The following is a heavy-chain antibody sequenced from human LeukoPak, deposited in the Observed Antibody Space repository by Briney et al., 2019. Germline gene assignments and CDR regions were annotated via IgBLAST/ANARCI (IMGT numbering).Heavy chain of an antibody. V-gene: IGHV1-69*01. CDR2: ITPMFGTS. CDR1: GGIFIIHT. J-gene: IGHJ1*01. D-gene: IGHD1-14*01. CDR3: ARDSSEFRSLLFH. Sequence: SVTVSCTASGGIFIIHTISWVRQSPGQGLEWMGGITPMFGTSNYAQKFQGRVTITADEPMSTAYMELSSLRSEDTAVYYCARDSSEFRSLLFHWGQGTLVTVSS.